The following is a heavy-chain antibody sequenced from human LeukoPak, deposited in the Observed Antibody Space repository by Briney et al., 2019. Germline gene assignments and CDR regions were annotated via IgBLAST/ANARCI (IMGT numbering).Heavy chain of an antibody. CDR3: SKQCLYYSNSHFHY. CDR1: GFTFSSYA. J-gene: IGHJ4*02. D-gene: IGHD2/OR15-2a*01. V-gene: IGHV3-23*01. Sequence: GGSLGLSCAASGFTFSSYAMTWVRQAPGKGLEWVSTITGSGGYTYYADSVKGRFTISRDNSKNTLFLRMNSLRAEDTAVCFCSKQCLYYSNSHFHYWGQGTLVTVST. CDR2: ITGSGGYT.